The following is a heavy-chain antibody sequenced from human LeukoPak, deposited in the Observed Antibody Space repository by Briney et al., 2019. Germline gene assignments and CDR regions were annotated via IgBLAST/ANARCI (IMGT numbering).Heavy chain of an antibody. Sequence: ASVKVSCKASGYTFSSYGISWVRQAPGQGLEWMGWISVYNGNTNYAQKLQGRVTMTTDTSTSTAYMELRSLRSDDTAVYYCARKLIETATTSPFDNWGQGTLVTVSP. V-gene: IGHV1-18*01. CDR3: ARKLIETATTSPFDN. D-gene: IGHD5-24*01. CDR2: ISVYNGNT. J-gene: IGHJ4*02. CDR1: GYTFSSYG.